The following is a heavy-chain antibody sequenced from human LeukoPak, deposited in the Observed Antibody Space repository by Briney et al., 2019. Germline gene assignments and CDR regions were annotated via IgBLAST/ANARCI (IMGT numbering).Heavy chain of an antibody. CDR3: ARGTMDIVVVPAAIRPLYYFDY. V-gene: IGHV4-34*01. J-gene: IGHJ4*02. CDR2: INHSGST. CDR1: GGSFSGYY. Sequence: PSETLSLTCAVYGGSFSGYYWSWIRQPPGKGLEWIGEINHSGSTNYNPSLKSRVTISVDTSKNQFSLKLSSVTAADTAVYYCARGTMDIVVVPAAIRPLYYFDYWGQGTLVTVSS. D-gene: IGHD2-2*02.